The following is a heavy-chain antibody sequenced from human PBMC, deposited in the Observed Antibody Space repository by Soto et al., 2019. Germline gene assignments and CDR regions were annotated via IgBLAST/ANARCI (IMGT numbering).Heavy chain of an antibody. D-gene: IGHD3-22*01. CDR2: ISAYNGNT. Sequence: ASVKVSCKASGYTFTNFGISWVRQAPGQGLEWMGWISAYNGNTNYAQKLQGRVTMTTDTSTSTAYMELRSLRSDDTAVYYCARQFIGGYQNWFDPWGQGTLVTVSS. V-gene: IGHV1-18*01. CDR3: ARQFIGGYQNWFDP. CDR1: GYTFTNFG. J-gene: IGHJ5*02.